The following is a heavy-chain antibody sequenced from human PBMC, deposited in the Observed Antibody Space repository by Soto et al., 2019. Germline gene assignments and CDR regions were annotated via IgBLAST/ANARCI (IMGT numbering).Heavy chain of an antibody. CDR1: DFTITNAW. CDR2: IKTKSEGEAT. V-gene: IGHV3-15*07. Sequence: EVQLVESGGGVVKPGGSLRLSCAASDFTITNAWMNWVRQAPGKGLEWVGRIKTKSEGEATDYAAPLKGRFTISRDDSKNTLFLQMNSLKTEDTAVYYCTTWSVEGVWGQGATVTVSS. J-gene: IGHJ6*02. CDR3: TTWSVEGV. D-gene: IGHD2-15*01.